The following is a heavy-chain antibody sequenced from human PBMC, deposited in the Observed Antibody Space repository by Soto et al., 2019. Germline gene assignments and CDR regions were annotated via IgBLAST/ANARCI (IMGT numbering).Heavy chain of an antibody. Sequence: VGSLRLSCAASGFTFSSYAMSWVRQAPGKGLEWVSAISGSGGSTYYADSVKGRFTISRDNSKNTLYLQMNSLRAEDTAVYYCAKDGYYYDSSGYFYWGQGTLVTVSS. CDR1: GFTFSSYA. D-gene: IGHD3-22*01. CDR3: AKDGYYYDSSGYFY. CDR2: ISGSGGST. J-gene: IGHJ4*02. V-gene: IGHV3-23*01.